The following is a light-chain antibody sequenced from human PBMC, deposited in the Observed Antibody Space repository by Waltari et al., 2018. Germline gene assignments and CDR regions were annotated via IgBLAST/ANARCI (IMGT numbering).Light chain of an antibody. J-gene: IGLJ1*01. V-gene: IGLV3-1*01. CDR2: QDN. Sequence: SYELTQVTSVSVSPGQTTIITCSGHELGERCVAWYQQKAGQSPVLLIYQDNKRPSGIPERFSGSNSGNTATLTIRETQTTDEADYYCQAWDNSLEVFGTGTRLTVL. CDR3: QAWDNSLEV. CDR1: ELGERC.